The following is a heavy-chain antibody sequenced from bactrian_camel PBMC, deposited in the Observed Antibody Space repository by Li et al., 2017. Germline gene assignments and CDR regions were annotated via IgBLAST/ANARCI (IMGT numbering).Heavy chain of an antibody. J-gene: IGHJ4*01. CDR3: GAETRCPAKIVELNAAVRVLRN. Sequence: VQLVESGGDSVQAGGSLRLSCVASGPPHLRPCLGWFRQAPGKEREGVASIDRNGRTSYADSVKDRFTISQDNAKNTLFLQMNSLKPEDTAMYYCGAETRCPAKIVELNAAVRVLRNWGQGTQVTVS. CDR1: GPPHLRPC. V-gene: IGHV3S68*01. D-gene: IGHD1*01. CDR2: IDRNGRT.